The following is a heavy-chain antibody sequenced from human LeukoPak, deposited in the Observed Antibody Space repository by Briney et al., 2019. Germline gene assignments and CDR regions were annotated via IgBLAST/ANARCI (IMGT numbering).Heavy chain of an antibody. V-gene: IGHV3-13*01. CDR3: ARDGGGYYYDSSVKGYGMDV. Sequence: GSLRLSCAASGFTFSSYAMSWVRQAPGKGLEWVSAIGTAGDTYYPGSVKGRFTISRENAKNSLYLQMNSLRAGDTAVYYCARDGGGYYYDSSVKGYGMDVWGQGTTVTISS. CDR2: IGTAGDT. CDR1: GFTFSSYA. D-gene: IGHD3-22*01. J-gene: IGHJ6*02.